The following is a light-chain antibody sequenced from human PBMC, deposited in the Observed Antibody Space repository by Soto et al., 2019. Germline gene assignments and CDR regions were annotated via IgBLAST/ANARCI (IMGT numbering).Light chain of an antibody. V-gene: IGLV2-8*01. CDR3: KSYAGSNTYV. Sequence: QSVLTQPASVSGSPGQSITISCTGTSSDVGDYNYVSWYQHHPGKAPKVMIYEVRNRPSGVPDRFSGSKSGNTASLTVSGLQAADEADYFCKSYAGSNTYVFGSGTKLTVL. CDR1: SSDVGDYNY. J-gene: IGLJ1*01. CDR2: EVR.